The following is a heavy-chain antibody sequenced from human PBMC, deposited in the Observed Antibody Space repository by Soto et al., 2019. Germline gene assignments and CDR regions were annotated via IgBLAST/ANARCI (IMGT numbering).Heavy chain of an antibody. CDR2: INHSGST. CDR1: GGSFSGYY. CDR3: GRAQTYCSSASCYMGLYYYYMDV. V-gene: IGHV4-34*01. D-gene: IGHD2-2*02. Sequence: PSETLSLTCAVYGGSFSGYYWSWIRQPPGKGLEWIGEINHSGSTNYNPSLKSRVTISVDTSKNQFSLKLSSVTAADTAVYYCGRAQTYCSSASCYMGLYYYYMDVWGKGTTVTVSS. J-gene: IGHJ6*03.